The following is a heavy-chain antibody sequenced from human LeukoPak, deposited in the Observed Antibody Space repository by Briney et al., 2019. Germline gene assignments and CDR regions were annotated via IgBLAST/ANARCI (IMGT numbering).Heavy chain of an antibody. V-gene: IGHV4-39*07. Sequence: PSETLSLTCTVSGGSISSSSYYWGWIRQPPGKGLEWIGSIYYSGSTYYNPSLKSRVTISVDTSKNQFSLKLSSVTAADTAGYYCARSGYSYGYRYFDYWGQGTLVTVSS. CDR1: GGSISSSSYY. CDR3: ARSGYSYGYRYFDY. D-gene: IGHD5-18*01. J-gene: IGHJ4*02. CDR2: IYYSGST.